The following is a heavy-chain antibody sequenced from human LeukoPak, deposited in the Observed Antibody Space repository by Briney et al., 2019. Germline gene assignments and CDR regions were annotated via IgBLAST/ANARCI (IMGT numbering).Heavy chain of an antibody. Sequence: GGSLRLSCAASGFTFSSYWMSWVRQAPGKGLEWVANIKQDGSEKYYVDSVKGRFTISRDNAKNSLYLQMNSLRAEDTAVYYCAREQDDFWSGADYWGQGTLVTVSS. CDR3: AREQDDFWSGADY. V-gene: IGHV3-7*01. CDR1: GFTFSSYW. D-gene: IGHD3-3*01. CDR2: IKQDGSEK. J-gene: IGHJ4*02.